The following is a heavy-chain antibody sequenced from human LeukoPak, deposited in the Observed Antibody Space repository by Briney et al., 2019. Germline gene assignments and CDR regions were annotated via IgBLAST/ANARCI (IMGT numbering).Heavy chain of an antibody. V-gene: IGHV3-74*01. J-gene: IGHJ4*02. D-gene: IGHD6-6*01. CDR3: ARGPNSNWSGLDF. Sequence: GGSLRLSCTASGFSFSGHWMHWARQLPGKGLVWVSRISPTGSTTSYADSVKGRFTASRDNAKNTLYLQVNNLRAEDTAVYYCARGPNSNWSGLDFWGQGTLLTVSS. CDR2: ISPTGSTT. CDR1: GFSFSGHW.